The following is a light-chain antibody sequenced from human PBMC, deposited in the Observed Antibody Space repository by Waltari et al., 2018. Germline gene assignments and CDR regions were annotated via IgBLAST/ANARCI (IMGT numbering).Light chain of an antibody. CDR2: EVS. CDR3: CSYAGHSTYV. V-gene: IGLV2-23*02. J-gene: IGLJ1*01. Sequence: QSALTQPASVSGSPGQSIPISCTGTSTDVGAYTLVSWYQQHPGKAPNLMIYEVSQRPSGVSTRFSGSKSGNTASLTISGLQPEDETDYYCCSYAGHSTYVFGTGTKVTVL. CDR1: STDVGAYTL.